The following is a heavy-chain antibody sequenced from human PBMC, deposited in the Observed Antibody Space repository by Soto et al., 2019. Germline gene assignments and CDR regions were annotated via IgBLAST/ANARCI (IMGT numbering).Heavy chain of an antibody. CDR3: ARSRYDFWSGYSYYYYGMDV. CDR1: GYTFTSYG. D-gene: IGHD3-3*01. CDR2: ISAYNGNT. V-gene: IGHV1-18*01. J-gene: IGHJ6*02. Sequence: QVQLVQSGAEVKKPGASVKVSCKASGYTFTSYGISWVRQAPGQGLEWMGWISAYNGNTNYAQKLQGRVTMTTDTSTSTAYMELRSLRSDDTAVYYCARSRYDFWSGYSYYYYGMDVWGQGTTVTVSS.